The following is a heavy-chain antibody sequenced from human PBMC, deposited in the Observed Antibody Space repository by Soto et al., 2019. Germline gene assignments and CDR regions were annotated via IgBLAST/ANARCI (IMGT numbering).Heavy chain of an antibody. CDR1: GGSISSSSYY. Sequence: QLQLQESGPGLVKPSETLSLTCTVSGGSISSSSYYWGWIRQPPGKGLEWIGSIYYSGSTYYNPSLKRRVTISVDTSKNQCSLKLSSVTAADTALYYCARGLIGKWQWLQRDLYWFDPWGQGTLVTVSS. D-gene: IGHD6-19*01. V-gene: IGHV4-39*01. CDR3: ARGLIGKWQWLQRDLYWFDP. CDR2: IYYSGST. J-gene: IGHJ5*02.